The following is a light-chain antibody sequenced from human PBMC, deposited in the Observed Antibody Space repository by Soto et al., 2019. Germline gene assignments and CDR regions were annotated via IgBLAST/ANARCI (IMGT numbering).Light chain of an antibody. CDR3: QQRGNWPGVT. J-gene: IGKJ3*01. Sequence: EIVLTQSPGTLSLSPGERATLSCRASQSVSSTYLAWYQQKPGQAPRLLIYDASNRATGIPARFSGSGSGTDFTLTISSLEPEDFAVYYCQQRGNWPGVTFGPGTKVDIK. V-gene: IGKV3D-20*02. CDR2: DAS. CDR1: QSVSSTY.